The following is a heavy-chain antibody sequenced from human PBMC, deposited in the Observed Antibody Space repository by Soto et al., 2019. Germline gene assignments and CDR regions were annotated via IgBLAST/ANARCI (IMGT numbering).Heavy chain of an antibody. Sequence: EVQLLESGGGLVQPGGSLRLSCAASGFTFSSYAMSWVRQAPGKGLEWVSAISGSGGSTYYADSVKGRFTISRDNSKNTLYLQMNSLRAEDTAVYYCAKDSAIFGVVIMPDDAFDIWGQGTMVTVSS. CDR3: AKDSAIFGVVIMPDDAFDI. D-gene: IGHD3-3*01. CDR1: GFTFSSYA. V-gene: IGHV3-23*01. J-gene: IGHJ3*02. CDR2: ISGSGGST.